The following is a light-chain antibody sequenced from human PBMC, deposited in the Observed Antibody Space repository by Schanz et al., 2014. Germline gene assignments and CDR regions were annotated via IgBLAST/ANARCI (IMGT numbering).Light chain of an antibody. Sequence: QSALTQPRAVSGSPGQSVTISCTGTSSDVGTYNYVSWHQQYPDKAPKLMIYDVSKRPSGVPDRFSGSKSGNTASLTISGLQSDDEADYYCCSYAGNGYVFGTGTKLTVL. CDR1: SSDVGTYNY. CDR3: CSYAGNGYV. CDR2: DVS. J-gene: IGLJ1*01. V-gene: IGLV2-11*01.